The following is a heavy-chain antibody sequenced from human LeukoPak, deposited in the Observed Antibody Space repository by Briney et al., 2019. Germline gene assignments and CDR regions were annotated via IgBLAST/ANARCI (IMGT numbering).Heavy chain of an antibody. J-gene: IGHJ4*02. D-gene: IGHD3-9*01. V-gene: IGHV4-34*01. CDR2: INHRGST. CDR3: ARGRGWRYFDWLTL. Sequence: PSETLSLTCAVYGGSFSGYYWSWIRQPPGKGLEWIGEINHRGSTNYNPSLKSRVTISVDTSKNQFSLKLSSVTAADTAVYYCARGRGWRYFDWLTLWGQGTLSPSPQ. CDR1: GGSFSGYY.